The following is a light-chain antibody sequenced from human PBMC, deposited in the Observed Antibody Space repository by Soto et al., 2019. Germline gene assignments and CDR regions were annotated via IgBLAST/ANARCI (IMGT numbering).Light chain of an antibody. CDR3: QQLNSYPIT. V-gene: IGKV1-39*01. Sequence: DIQMTQSPSSLSASVRDRFSIACRASQSISTHLSWYQQKPGKAPKLLIYAASSLQSWVPSRFTGSGSGTDFTLTISSLQPEDFATYYCQQLNSYPITFGQGTRLEI. CDR1: QSISTH. J-gene: IGKJ5*01. CDR2: AAS.